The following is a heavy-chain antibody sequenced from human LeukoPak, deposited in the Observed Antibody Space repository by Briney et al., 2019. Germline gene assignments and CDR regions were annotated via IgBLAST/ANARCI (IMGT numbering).Heavy chain of an antibody. CDR1: GCSFTSYW. CDR3: ARSGHYYGSGSYPPIDY. D-gene: IGHD3-10*01. V-gene: IGHV5-10-1*01. CDR2: IDPSDSYT. J-gene: IGHJ4*02. Sequence: GESLKISCKGSGCSFTSYWISWVRQMPGKGLEWMGRIDPSDSYTNYSPSFQGHVTISADKSISTAYLQWSSLKASDTAMYYCARSGHYYGSGSYPPIDYWGQGTLVTVSS.